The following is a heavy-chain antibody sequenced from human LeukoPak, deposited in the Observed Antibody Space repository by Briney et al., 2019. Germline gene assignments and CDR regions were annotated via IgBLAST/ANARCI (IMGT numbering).Heavy chain of an antibody. CDR3: AKETGTDYDLSTGLY. CDR2: VGYDGSNE. Sequence: GGSLRLSCVESGFTFSNSGIHWVRQAPGKGLEWVAFVGYDGSNEDYVDSVKGRFTLSRDNSKNTLYLQMNSLRVEDTAVYYCAKETGTDYDLSTGLYWGQGTLVTVSS. D-gene: IGHD3-9*01. J-gene: IGHJ4*02. V-gene: IGHV3-30*02. CDR1: GFTFSNSG.